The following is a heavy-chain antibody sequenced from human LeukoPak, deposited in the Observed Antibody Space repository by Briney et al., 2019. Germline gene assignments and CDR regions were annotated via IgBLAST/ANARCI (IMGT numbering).Heavy chain of an antibody. V-gene: IGHV3-30*18. D-gene: IGHD1-26*01. Sequence: PGGSLRLSCAASGFTFSSYGMHWVRQAPGKGLEWVAVISYDGSNKYYADSVKGRFTISRDNSKNTLYLQMNSLRAEDTAVYYCAKGSLFGYWGQGTLVTVSS. CDR2: ISYDGSNK. CDR1: GFTFSSYG. J-gene: IGHJ4*02. CDR3: AKGSLFGY.